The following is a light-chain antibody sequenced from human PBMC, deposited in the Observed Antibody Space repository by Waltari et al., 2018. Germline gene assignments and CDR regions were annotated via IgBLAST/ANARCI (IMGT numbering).Light chain of an antibody. V-gene: IGKV3-15*01. CDR1: HSISSN. J-gene: IGKJ5*01. Sequence: EIVMTQSPATLSVSLGERATLSCRASHSISSNLAWYQQKPGQAPRLLIFGASTRATGIPTRFSGSGSGTEFTLTISSLQSEDVAVYFCQQYYSSSSITFGQGTRLEIK. CDR3: QQYYSSSSIT. CDR2: GAS.